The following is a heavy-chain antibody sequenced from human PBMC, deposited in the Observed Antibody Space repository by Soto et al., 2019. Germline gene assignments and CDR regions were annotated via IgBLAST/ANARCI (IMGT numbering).Heavy chain of an antibody. J-gene: IGHJ6*02. Sequence: EVPLVESGGGLVQPGGSLRLSCAASGFTVSSNYMSWVRQAPGKGLDWVSVIYSGGYTYYADSVKGRFTISRDNSKNTVFLQMNSLRAEDTAVYYCGRGVYGDYYYYGIDVWGQGTTVTVSS. V-gene: IGHV3-66*01. CDR2: IYSGGYT. CDR1: GFTVSSNY. D-gene: IGHD4-17*01. CDR3: GRGVYGDYYYYGIDV.